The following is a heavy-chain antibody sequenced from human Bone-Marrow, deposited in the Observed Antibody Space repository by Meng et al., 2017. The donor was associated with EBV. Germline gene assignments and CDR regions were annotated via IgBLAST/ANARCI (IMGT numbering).Heavy chain of an antibody. D-gene: IGHD6-13*01. CDR3: ARGHKIGSWDVLHFDY. Sequence: QVQLQQWGAGLLKPSEXLSLICAVYGGSFSGYYWSWICQPPGKGLEWIGEINHSGSTNYNPSLKSRVTISVDTSKNQFSLKLSSVTAADTAVYYCARGHKIGSWDVLHFDYWGQGTLVTVSS. CDR2: INHSGST. CDR1: GGSFSGYY. J-gene: IGHJ4*02. V-gene: IGHV4-34*01.